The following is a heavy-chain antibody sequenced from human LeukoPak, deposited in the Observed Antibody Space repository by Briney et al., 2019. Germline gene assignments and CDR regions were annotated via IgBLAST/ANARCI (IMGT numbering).Heavy chain of an antibody. CDR1: GGSFSGYY. D-gene: IGHD3-10*01. Sequence: SETLSLTCAVYGGSFSGYYWSWIRQPPGKGLEWIGEINHSGSTNYNPSLKSRVTISVDTSKNQFSLKLSSVTAADTAVYYCARGPVLLWFGELPNWFDPWGQGTLVTVSS. V-gene: IGHV4-34*01. CDR2: INHSGST. J-gene: IGHJ5*02. CDR3: ARGPVLLWFGELPNWFDP.